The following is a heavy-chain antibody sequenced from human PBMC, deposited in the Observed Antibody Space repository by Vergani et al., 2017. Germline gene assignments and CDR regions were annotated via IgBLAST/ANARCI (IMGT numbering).Heavy chain of an antibody. CDR1: GGSISSGGYY. D-gene: IGHD4-11*01. V-gene: IGHV4-31*03. CDR2: IYYSGST. Sequence: QVQLQESGPGLVKPSQTLSLTCTVSGGSISSGGYYWSWIRQPPGKGLDWIGYIYYSGSTYYNPSLKSRVTISVDTSKNQFSLKLSSVTAAATAVYYCARQPTGHSPYDYYYMDFWGKGTTVTVSS. CDR3: ARQPTGHSPYDYYYMDF. J-gene: IGHJ6*03.